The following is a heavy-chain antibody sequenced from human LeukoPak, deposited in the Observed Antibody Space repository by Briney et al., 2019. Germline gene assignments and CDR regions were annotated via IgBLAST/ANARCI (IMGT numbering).Heavy chain of an antibody. J-gene: IGHJ3*02. CDR1: GGSISSSSYY. D-gene: IGHD3-3*01. V-gene: IGHV4-39*01. CDR3: ARLYVLRFLEWSPTSRTVGDAFDI. Sequence: SETLSLTCTVSGGSISSSSYYWGWIRQPPGEGLEWIGSIFYSGNTYYNPSLKSRVTISVDTSKNQYSVKLSSVTAADTAVYYCARLYVLRFLEWSPTSRTVGDAFDIWGQGTMVAVSS. CDR2: IFYSGNT.